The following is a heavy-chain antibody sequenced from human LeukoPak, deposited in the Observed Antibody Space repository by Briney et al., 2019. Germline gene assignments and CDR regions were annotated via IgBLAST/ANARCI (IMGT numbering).Heavy chain of an antibody. V-gene: IGHV3-74*01. D-gene: IGHD3-22*01. J-gene: IGHJ4*02. CDR1: GFTFSNYW. Sequence: GGSLSLSCAASGFTFSNYWMHWVRQAPGEGLVWVSLINGDGTSTVCADSVKGRFTISRDNAKNTLYLQMNSLRAEDTAVYYCARDDSSARANYWGQGTLVTVSS. CDR3: ARDDSSARANY. CDR2: INGDGTST.